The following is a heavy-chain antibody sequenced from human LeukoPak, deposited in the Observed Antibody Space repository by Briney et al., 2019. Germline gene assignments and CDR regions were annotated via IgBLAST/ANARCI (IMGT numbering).Heavy chain of an antibody. CDR2: IYGGGGT. Sequence: GGSLRLSCAASGFTVSGTYMDWVRQAPGKGREGVSVIYGGGGTVYAGSVKGRFTISRDNSKNMVYLQMNSLRTEDSAVYYCARDRAGTQSWVEFDLWGQGTLVTVSS. J-gene: IGHJ5*02. V-gene: IGHV3-53*05. D-gene: IGHD3-10*01. CDR1: GFTVSGTY. CDR3: ARDRAGTQSWVEFDL.